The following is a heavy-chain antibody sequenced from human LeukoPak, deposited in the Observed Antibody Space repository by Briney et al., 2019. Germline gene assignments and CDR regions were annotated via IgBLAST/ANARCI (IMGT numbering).Heavy chain of an antibody. CDR3: VREKYYDSSGYDY. D-gene: IGHD3-22*01. CDR2: IYYSGST. CDR1: GGSISSADYY. J-gene: IGHJ4*02. Sequence: PSETLSLTCTVSGGSISSADYYWSWIRQPPGKGLEWIAYIYYSGSTYYNPSLKSRVTISVDTSKNQFSLKLSSVTAADTAVYYCVREKYYDSSGYDYWGQGTLVTVSS. V-gene: IGHV4-30-4*08.